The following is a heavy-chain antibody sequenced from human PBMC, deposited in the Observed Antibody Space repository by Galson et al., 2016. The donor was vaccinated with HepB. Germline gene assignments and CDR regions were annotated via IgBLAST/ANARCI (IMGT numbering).Heavy chain of an antibody. CDR2: ISGIDRGT. V-gene: IGHV3-23*01. Sequence: LRLSCAASGFTFSSYAMTWVRQAPGKGLEWVSTISGIDRGTYYADSVKGWFTISRDNSKNTVHLHMNSLRVEDTAVYYCAKMRVYTSGWLIHGMDVWGQGTTVTVSS. D-gene: IGHD6-19*01. J-gene: IGHJ6*02. CDR1: GFTFSSYA. CDR3: AKMRVYTSGWLIHGMDV.